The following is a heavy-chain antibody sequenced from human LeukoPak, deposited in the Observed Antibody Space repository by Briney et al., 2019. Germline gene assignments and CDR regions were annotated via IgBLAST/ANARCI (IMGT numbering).Heavy chain of an antibody. CDR3: AKARDQLGYCSSTSCPSYFDY. CDR1: GFTFSSYG. J-gene: IGHJ4*02. D-gene: IGHD2-2*01. Sequence: GGSLRLSCAASGFTFSSYGMHWVRQAPGKGLEWVAFIRYDGSNKYYADSVKGRFTISRDNSKSTLYLQMNSLRAEDTAVYYCAKARDQLGYCSSTSCPSYFDYWGQGTLVTVSS. CDR2: IRYDGSNK. V-gene: IGHV3-30*02.